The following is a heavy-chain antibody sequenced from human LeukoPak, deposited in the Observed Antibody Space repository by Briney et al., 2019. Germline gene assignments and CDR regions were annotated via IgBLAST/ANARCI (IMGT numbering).Heavy chain of an antibody. Sequence: GGSLRLSCAASGFMFSSYAMNWVRQAPGKGLEWVSSISHSGSISYADSVKGRFTISRDNSKNTLYLQMNSLRAEDTAMYYCARDHRYYHYMDVWGKGTTVTVSS. CDR1: GFMFSSYA. D-gene: IGHD3-10*01. J-gene: IGHJ6*03. CDR3: ARDHRYYHYMDV. V-gene: IGHV3-23*01. CDR2: ISHSGSI.